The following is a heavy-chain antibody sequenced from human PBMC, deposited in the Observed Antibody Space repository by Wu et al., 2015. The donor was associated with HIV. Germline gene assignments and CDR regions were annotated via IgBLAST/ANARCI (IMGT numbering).Heavy chain of an antibody. Sequence: QVQLVQSGAEVKKPGASVKVSCKASGYTFTGYYMHWVRQAPGQGLEWMGWINPNSGGTNYAQKFQGRVTMTRDTSISTAYMELSRLRSDDTAVYYCARELGPGGSRGRLSSCISTFGPTPWGHGNPG. CDR3: ARELGPGGSRGRLSSCISTFGPTP. J-gene: IGHJ5*02. CDR1: GYTFTGYY. V-gene: IGHV1-2*02. CDR2: INPNSGGT. D-gene: IGHD6-13*01.